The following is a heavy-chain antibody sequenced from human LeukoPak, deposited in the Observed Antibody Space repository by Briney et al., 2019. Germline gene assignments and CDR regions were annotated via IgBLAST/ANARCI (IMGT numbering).Heavy chain of an antibody. CDR1: GYTFTSYD. J-gene: IGHJ6*02. CDR3: ARASSSSSWYAGLYYYGMDV. Sequence: GASVKVSCKASGYTFTSYDINWVRQATGQGLEWMGWMNPNSGNTGYAQKFQGRVTMTWNTSISTAYMELSSLRSEDTAVYYCARASSSSSWYAGLYYYGMDVWGQGTTVTVSS. D-gene: IGHD6-13*01. CDR2: MNPNSGNT. V-gene: IGHV1-8*01.